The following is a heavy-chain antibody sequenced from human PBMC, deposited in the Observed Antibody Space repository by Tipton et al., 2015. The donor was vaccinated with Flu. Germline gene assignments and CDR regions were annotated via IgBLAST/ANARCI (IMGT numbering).Heavy chain of an antibody. V-gene: IGHV4-59*01. CDR2: IYYNGIT. J-gene: IGHJ5*02. Sequence: TLSLTCTVSGGSINSYYWGWIRQPPGKGLEWIGYIYYNGITNYNPSLKSRVTISIDTSKTQYSLKLNSVTAADTAVDYCARYCSSSSCKNLFDPWGQGTLVTVSS. D-gene: IGHD2-2*01. CDR1: GGSINSYY. CDR3: ARYCSSSSCKNLFDP.